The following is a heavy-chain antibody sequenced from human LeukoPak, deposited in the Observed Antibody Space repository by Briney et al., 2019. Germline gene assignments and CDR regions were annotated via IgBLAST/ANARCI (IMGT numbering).Heavy chain of an antibody. CDR2: IWYDGSNK. V-gene: IGHV3-33*01. J-gene: IGHJ1*01. Sequence: PGRSLRLSCAASGFTFSSYGMHWVRQAPGKGLEWVAVIWYDGSNKYYADSVKGRFTISRDNSKNTLYLQMNSPRAEDTAVYYCARDGTSSGYLREVYFQHWGQGTLVTVSS. CDR1: GFTFSSYG. D-gene: IGHD3-22*01. CDR3: ARDGTSSGYLREVYFQH.